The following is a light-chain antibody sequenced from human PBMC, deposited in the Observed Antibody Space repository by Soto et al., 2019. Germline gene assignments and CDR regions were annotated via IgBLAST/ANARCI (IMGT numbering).Light chain of an antibody. V-gene: IGKV3-15*01. Sequence: EIVMTQSPATLSVSPGERATLSCRASHSVSSNLAWYQQKPGQAPRLLIYGASTRATGIPARFSGSGSGTEFTLTINSLQSEDFAVYYCQQYNNWPQTFGQGTKVDI. CDR3: QQYNNWPQT. CDR1: HSVSSN. J-gene: IGKJ1*01. CDR2: GAS.